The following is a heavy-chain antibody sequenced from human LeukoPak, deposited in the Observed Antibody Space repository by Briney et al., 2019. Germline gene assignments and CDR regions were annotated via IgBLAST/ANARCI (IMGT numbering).Heavy chain of an antibody. CDR1: GYTFTGYY. Sequence: ASVKVSCKSSGYTFTGYYMHWVRQAPAQGLEWMGWINPNSGGTNYAQKFQGRVTMTRDTSITTAYMELSRLRSDDTAVYYCARVSSSSSAIDYWGQGTLVTVSS. V-gene: IGHV1-2*02. CDR2: INPNSGGT. D-gene: IGHD6-13*01. CDR3: ARVSSSSSAIDY. J-gene: IGHJ4*02.